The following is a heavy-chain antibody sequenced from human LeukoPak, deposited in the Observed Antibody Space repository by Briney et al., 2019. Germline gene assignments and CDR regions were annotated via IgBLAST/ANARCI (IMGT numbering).Heavy chain of an antibody. CDR3: AREVVRGVNWFDP. CDR1: GYTFTDYY. V-gene: IGHV1-2*02. CDR2: INPNNGGT. D-gene: IGHD3-10*01. J-gene: IGHJ5*02. Sequence: VASVKVSCKASGYTFTDYYMHWVRQAPGQGLEWVGWINPNNGGTNYAQKFQGRVTMTRDTSISTAYMELSRLRSDDTAVYYCAREVVRGVNWFDPWGQGTLVTVSS.